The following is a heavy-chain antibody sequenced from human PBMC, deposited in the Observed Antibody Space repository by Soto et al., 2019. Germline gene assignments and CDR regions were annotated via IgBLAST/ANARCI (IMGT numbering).Heavy chain of an antibody. D-gene: IGHD3-16*01. CDR2: INHVGDT. V-gene: IGHV4-34*01. J-gene: IGHJ5*02. Sequence: SDTLSLTCAVYGGFLSESYWTWIRQPPGKGLEWIGEINHVGDTNYNPSLKSRVTMSVDTSQNQFSLRLISVTAADTAMYFCVRIRYQLPSSVLWLDPWGQGTPVTVSS. CDR1: GGFLSESY. CDR3: VRIRYQLPSSVLWLDP.